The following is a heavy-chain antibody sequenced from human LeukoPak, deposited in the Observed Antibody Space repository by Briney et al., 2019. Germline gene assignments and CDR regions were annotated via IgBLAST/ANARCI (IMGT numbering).Heavy chain of an antibody. Sequence: PGGSLRLSCAASGLTFSSYAMHWVRQAPGKGLEWEAVISYDGSNKYYADSVKGRFTISRDNSKNTLFLQMNSLRAEDTAVYYCAKDGGLWVSAHWGDSWGRGTLVTVSS. V-gene: IGHV3-30-3*01. CDR3: AKDGGLWVSAHWGDS. CDR2: ISYDGSNK. D-gene: IGHD7-27*01. CDR1: GLTFSSYA. J-gene: IGHJ4*02.